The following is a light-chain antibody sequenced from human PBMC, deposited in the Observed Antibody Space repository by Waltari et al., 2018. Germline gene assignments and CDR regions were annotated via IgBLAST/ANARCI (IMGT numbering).Light chain of an antibody. J-gene: IGKJ1*01. Sequence: DIQMTQSPSSLSASIGDRVTITCQASQDISNHLNWYQQKPGKAPKLLIYDASNLEIGVPSRISGSGSGTDFTFTINSLQPEDVGTYYCQQYDDLPTWTFGQGTKVKSN. CDR1: QDISNH. CDR2: DAS. CDR3: QQYDDLPTWT. V-gene: IGKV1-33*01.